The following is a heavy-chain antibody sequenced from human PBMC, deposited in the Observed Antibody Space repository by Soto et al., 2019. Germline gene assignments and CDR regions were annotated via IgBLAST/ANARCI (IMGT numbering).Heavy chain of an antibody. D-gene: IGHD3-22*01. J-gene: IGHJ4*02. Sequence: GGSLRLSCAASGFTVSSNYMSWVRQAPGKGLEWVSVIYSGGSIGYADSVKGRFTISRDNAKNSLYLQMNSLRAEDTALYYCAKTRYDYYDSSGPFDYWGQGTLVTVSS. V-gene: IGHV3-53*05. CDR2: IYSGGSI. CDR1: GFTVSSNY. CDR3: AKTRYDYYDSSGPFDY.